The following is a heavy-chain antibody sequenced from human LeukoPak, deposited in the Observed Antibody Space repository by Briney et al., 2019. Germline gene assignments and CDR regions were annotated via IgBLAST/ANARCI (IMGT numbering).Heavy chain of an antibody. D-gene: IGHD3-22*01. Sequence: ASVKVSCKASGYTFTSYYMHWVRQAPGQGLEWMGIINPSGGSTSYAQKFQGRVTMTRDTSTSTVYMELSSLRSEDTAVYYCARDLAYYYDSSGYHIDYWGQGTLVTVSS. CDR3: ARDLAYYYDSSGYHIDY. J-gene: IGHJ4*02. CDR1: GYTFTSYY. V-gene: IGHV1-46*01. CDR2: INPSGGST.